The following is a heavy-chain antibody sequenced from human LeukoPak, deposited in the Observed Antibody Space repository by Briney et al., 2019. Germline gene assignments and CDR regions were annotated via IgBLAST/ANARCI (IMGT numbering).Heavy chain of an antibody. Sequence: PSETLSLTCAVYSGSFSGYYWSWIRQPPGKGLEWIGEINHSGSTNYNPSLKSRVTISVDTSKNQFSLKLSSVTAADTAVYYCARRPLGSYYGIRNYYYYMDVWGKGTTVTVSS. CDR3: ARRPLGSYYGIRNYYYYMDV. D-gene: IGHD1-26*01. CDR2: INHSGST. CDR1: SGSFSGYY. V-gene: IGHV4-34*01. J-gene: IGHJ6*03.